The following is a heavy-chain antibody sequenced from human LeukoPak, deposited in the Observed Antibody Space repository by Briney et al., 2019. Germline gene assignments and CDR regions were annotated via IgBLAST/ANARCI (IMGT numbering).Heavy chain of an antibody. J-gene: IGHJ4*02. V-gene: IGHV1-2*02. D-gene: IGHD2-15*01. Sequence: GASVKVSCKASGYTFSAYYMHWVRQAPGQGLDWMGWIDTNSGATKYAQKFQGRVIITRDTSIGTAYMELSTLISDDTAVYYCASEAFCVGGSCQLHRVASWGPGTLVTVSS. CDR1: GYTFSAYY. CDR2: IDTNSGAT. CDR3: ASEAFCVGGSCQLHRVAS.